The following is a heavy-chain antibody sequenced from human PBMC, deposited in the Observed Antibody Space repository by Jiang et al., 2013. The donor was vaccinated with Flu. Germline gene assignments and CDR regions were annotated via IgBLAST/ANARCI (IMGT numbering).Heavy chain of an antibody. V-gene: IGHV4-31*03. Sequence: SQTLSLTCTVSGGSISSGGYYWSWIRQHPGKGLEWIGYIFYSGTTYYNPSLKSRVTISVDTSKNQFSLKLSSVTAADTAVYYCARVGYSAHDFDYWGQGTLVTVSS. CDR3: ARVGYSAHDFDY. CDR1: GGSISSGGYY. CDR2: IFYSGTT. D-gene: IGHD5-12*01. J-gene: IGHJ4*02.